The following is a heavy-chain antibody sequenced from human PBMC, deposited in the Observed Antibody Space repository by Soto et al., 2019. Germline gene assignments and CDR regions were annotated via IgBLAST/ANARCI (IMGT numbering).Heavy chain of an antibody. J-gene: IGHJ3*02. D-gene: IGHD1-26*01. CDR3: ARPQFSGTYHDPFKI. CDR1: GGSINSGGYS. Sequence: SETLSLTCTVSGGSINSGGYSWTWIRQPPGKGLEWIGFIYHTETTYYNPSLKSRVTISVDTSKNLFSLKLNSVTAADTAMYYCARPQFSGTYHDPFKIWGPGTMVTVS. V-gene: IGHV4-30-2*03. CDR2: IYHTETT.